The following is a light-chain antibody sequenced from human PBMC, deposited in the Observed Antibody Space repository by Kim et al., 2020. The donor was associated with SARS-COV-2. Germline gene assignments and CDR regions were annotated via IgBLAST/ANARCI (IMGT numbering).Light chain of an antibody. V-gene: IGLV7-46*01. CDR2: DTT. CDR1: TATVTSSHF. J-gene: IGLJ3*02. Sequence: PGRVVILTCGSTTATVTSSHFPFWFQQKPGQAPRTLIYDTTSKYSWTPARLSGSLRGGKAALTLAGAQPEDGAEYYCLLSYGDVRVFGGGTQLTVL. CDR3: LLSYGDVRV.